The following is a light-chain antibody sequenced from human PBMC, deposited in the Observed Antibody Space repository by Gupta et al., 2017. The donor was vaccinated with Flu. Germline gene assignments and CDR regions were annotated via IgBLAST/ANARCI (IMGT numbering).Light chain of an antibody. CDR1: HFIHNY. Sequence: DIQMTQSPSSLSASVGDRVTISCRASHFIHNYLNWYQHKPGQAPKLLIYTASTLQRGVPPRFSGGGSGTDFNLTIEILQPEDFATYYCQHSYSMPLTFGGGTRVELK. CDR2: TAS. J-gene: IGKJ4*01. V-gene: IGKV1-39*01. CDR3: QHSYSMPLT.